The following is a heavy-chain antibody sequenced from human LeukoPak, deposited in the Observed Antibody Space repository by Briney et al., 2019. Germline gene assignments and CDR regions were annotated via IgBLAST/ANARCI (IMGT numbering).Heavy chain of an antibody. D-gene: IGHD6-19*01. CDR2: ISWNSGSI. V-gene: IGHV3-9*01. J-gene: IGHJ4*02. Sequence: GGSLRLSCAASGFTFDDDAMHWVRQAPGKGLEWVSGISWNSGSIGYADSVKGRFTISRDNAKNSLYLQMNSLRAEDTALYYCAKDSSGWPYYFDYWGQGTLVTVSS. CDR3: AKDSSGWPYYFDY. CDR1: GFTFDDDA.